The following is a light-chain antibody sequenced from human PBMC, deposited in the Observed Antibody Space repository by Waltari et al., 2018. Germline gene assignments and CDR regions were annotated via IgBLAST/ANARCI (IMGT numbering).Light chain of an antibody. J-gene: IGLJ2*01. Sequence: SYELTQPPSVSVSPGQTASITCSGAKLGDKYACWYQQKPGQSPVLVIYQDSKRPSGIPERFSGSNSGNTATLTISGTQAMDEADYYCQAWDSSTWGFGGGTKLTVL. CDR3: QAWDSSTWG. V-gene: IGLV3-1*01. CDR1: KLGDKY. CDR2: QDS.